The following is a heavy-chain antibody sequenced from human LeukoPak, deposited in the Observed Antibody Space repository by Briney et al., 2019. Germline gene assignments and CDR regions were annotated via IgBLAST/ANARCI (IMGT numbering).Heavy chain of an antibody. D-gene: IGHD3-22*01. V-gene: IGHV1-2*06. CDR2: IIPNSGGT. CDR1: GYTFTGYY. Sequence: ASVKVSCKASGYTFTGYYMHWVRQAPGQGLEWMGRIIPNSGGTNYAQKFQGRVTMTRDTSISTAYMELSRLRSDDTAVYYCARDYYDSSGLYPFYYYYMDVWGKGTTVTVSS. CDR3: ARDYYDSSGLYPFYYYYMDV. J-gene: IGHJ6*03.